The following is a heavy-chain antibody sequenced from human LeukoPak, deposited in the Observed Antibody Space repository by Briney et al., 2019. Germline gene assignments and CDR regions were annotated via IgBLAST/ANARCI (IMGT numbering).Heavy chain of an antibody. D-gene: IGHD5-18*01. Sequence: ASVKVSCKASGYTFTSYYMHWVRQAPGQGLEWMGIINPSGGSTSYAQKFQGRVTMTRDTSISTAYMELSRLRSDDTAVYYCAREGYSYGYPFDYWGQGTLVTVSS. CDR3: AREGYSYGYPFDY. V-gene: IGHV1-46*01. CDR1: GYTFTSYY. CDR2: INPSGGST. J-gene: IGHJ4*02.